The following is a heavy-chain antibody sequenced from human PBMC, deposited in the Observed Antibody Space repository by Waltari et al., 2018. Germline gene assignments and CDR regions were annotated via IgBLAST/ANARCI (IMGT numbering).Heavy chain of an antibody. V-gene: IGHV1-69*12. CDR3: ATGDRIAAAGYNWFDP. CDR2: IIPIFGTA. J-gene: IGHJ5*02. Sequence: QVQLVQSGAEVKKPGSSVKVSCKSSGGTFSSYATGWVRQAPGQGLEWMGGIIPIFGTANYAQKFQGRVTITADESTSTAYMELSSLRSEDTAVYYCATGDRIAAAGYNWFDPWGQGTLVTVSS. D-gene: IGHD6-13*01. CDR1: GGTFSSYA.